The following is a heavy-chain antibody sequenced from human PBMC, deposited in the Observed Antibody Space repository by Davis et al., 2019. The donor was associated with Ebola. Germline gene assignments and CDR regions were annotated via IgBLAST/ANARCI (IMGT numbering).Heavy chain of an antibody. CDR1: GFTFGNYN. CDR2: ISTSGSTI. D-gene: IGHD3-10*01. V-gene: IGHV3-48*04. J-gene: IGHJ6*02. Sequence: GESLKISCLASGFTFGNYNMNWVRQTPGKGLEWVSYISTSGSTIYYADSVKGRFTISRDNAKNSLYLQMNSLRAEDTAVYYCARDPRRFREFYYYYYGMDVWGQGTTVTVSS. CDR3: ARDPRRFREFYYYYYGMDV.